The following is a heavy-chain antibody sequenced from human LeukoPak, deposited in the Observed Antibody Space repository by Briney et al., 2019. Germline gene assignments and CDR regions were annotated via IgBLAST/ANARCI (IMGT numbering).Heavy chain of an antibody. J-gene: IGHJ3*02. Sequence: GGSLRLSCAASGFSFSSYWMHWVRQAPGKGLVWVARIKSDGSSTSYADFVKGRFTISKDNAKNTLYLQMSSLRAEDTAVYYCAKEGGTGSITIFGVVRDDAFDIWGQGTMVTVSS. CDR2: IKSDGSST. D-gene: IGHD3-3*01. V-gene: IGHV3-74*01. CDR1: GFSFSSYW. CDR3: AKEGGTGSITIFGVVRDDAFDI.